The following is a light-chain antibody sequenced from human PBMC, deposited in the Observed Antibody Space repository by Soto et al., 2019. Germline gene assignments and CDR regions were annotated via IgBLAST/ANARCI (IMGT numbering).Light chain of an antibody. Sequence: EVVMTQSPATLSVSPGERATLSCRASESVSRNLAWYQQKPGQAPRLLIYDASTRATGIPDRFSGGGSGTEFTLTISSLQSEDFVIYYCQQYNSWTPITFGQGTRLEIK. CDR1: ESVSRN. CDR3: QQYNSWTPIT. V-gene: IGKV3-15*01. J-gene: IGKJ5*01. CDR2: DAS.